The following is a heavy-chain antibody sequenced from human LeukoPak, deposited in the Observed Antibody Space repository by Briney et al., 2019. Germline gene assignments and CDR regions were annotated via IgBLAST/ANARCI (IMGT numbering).Heavy chain of an antibody. CDR2: IIPIFGTA. D-gene: IGHD2-15*01. J-gene: IGHJ4*02. V-gene: IGHV1-69*05. CDR3: GRKAGDCGGGSCYSIDY. CDR1: GGSFSSEA. Sequence: ASVKVSCXAFGGSFSSEAISWVRQAPGQGLEWMGGIIPIFGTANYAQKFQGRVTITTDESTSTAYMEVSNLRSEDTAVYYCGRKAGDCGGGSCYSIDYWGQGTLVTVSS.